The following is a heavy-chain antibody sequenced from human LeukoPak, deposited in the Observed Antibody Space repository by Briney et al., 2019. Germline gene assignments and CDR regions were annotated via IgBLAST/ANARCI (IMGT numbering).Heavy chain of an antibody. CDR1: GFTFSSYS. V-gene: IGHV3-48*02. CDR3: ARDLTLIDY. J-gene: IGHJ4*02. Sequence: GGSLRLSCAASGFTFSSYSMNWVRQPPGKGREWVSYISSSSSTIYYADSVKGRFTISRANAKNSLYVQMNSLRDEDRAVYYCARDLTLIDYWGQGTLVTVSS. CDR2: ISSSSSTI. D-gene: IGHD3-22*01.